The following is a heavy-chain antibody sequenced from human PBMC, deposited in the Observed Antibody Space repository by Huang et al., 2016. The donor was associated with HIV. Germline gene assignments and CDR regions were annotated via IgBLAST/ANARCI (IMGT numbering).Heavy chain of an antibody. D-gene: IGHD3-22*01. V-gene: IGHV1-69*13. CDR1: GGTFTTYT. Sequence: QVQLVQSGAEVKKPGSSVKVSCKASGGTFTTYTITWVRQAPGQGLECMGGIIPIFGTPNDAQKFQGRVTITADESTSTAYMELSSLRSEDTAVYYCAREYYYDNSGYYFDYWGQGTLVTVSS. J-gene: IGHJ4*02. CDR3: AREYYYDNSGYYFDY. CDR2: IIPIFGTP.